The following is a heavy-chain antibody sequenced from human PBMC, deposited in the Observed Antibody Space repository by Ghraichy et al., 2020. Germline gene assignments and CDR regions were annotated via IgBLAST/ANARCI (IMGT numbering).Heavy chain of an antibody. J-gene: IGHJ4*02. D-gene: IGHD6-19*01. CDR2: ISGSGINT. CDR3: AKVHSSGWYQVKSGPFDY. Sequence: ETLSLTCAASGFGFSSYAMTWVRQAPGKGLELVSAISGSGINTFYADSVKGRFTISRDNSKNTLYLLLNSLRAEDTAVYSCAKVHSSGWYQVKSGPFDYWGQGTLLTVSS. V-gene: IGHV3-23*01. CDR1: GFGFSSYA.